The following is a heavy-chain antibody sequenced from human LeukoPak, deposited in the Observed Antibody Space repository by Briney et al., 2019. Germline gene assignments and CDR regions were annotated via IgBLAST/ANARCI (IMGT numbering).Heavy chain of an antibody. Sequence: SETLSLTCTVSGGSISSSSYYWGWIRQPPGKGLEWIGRIYYSGSTYYNPSLKSRVTISVDTSKNQFSLKLSSVTAADTAVYYCARLSRTAVAGGRTDYWGQGTLVTVSS. V-gene: IGHV4-39*01. D-gene: IGHD6-19*01. CDR2: IYYSGST. CDR3: ARLSRTAVAGGRTDY. CDR1: GGSISSSSYY. J-gene: IGHJ4*02.